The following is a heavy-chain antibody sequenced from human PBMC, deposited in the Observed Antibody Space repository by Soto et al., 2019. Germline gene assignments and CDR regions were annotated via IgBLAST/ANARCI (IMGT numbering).Heavy chain of an antibody. V-gene: IGHV3-23*01. CDR3: AKTGEPYSSGWYPS. Sequence: GGSLRLSCAAAGFTFSSYAMSWVRQAPGKGLEGVSAISGSGGSTYYADSVKGRFTISRDKSKNTLYLQMNSLGGEDTAVYYCAKTGEPYSSGWYPSWGQGTLVTVSS. J-gene: IGHJ4*02. CDR2: ISGSGGST. D-gene: IGHD6-19*01. CDR1: GFTFSSYA.